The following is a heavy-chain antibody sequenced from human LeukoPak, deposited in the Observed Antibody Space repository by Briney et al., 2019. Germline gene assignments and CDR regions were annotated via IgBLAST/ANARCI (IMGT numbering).Heavy chain of an antibody. D-gene: IGHD2-2*01. CDR3: ARSDRFRVHCSSTSCYGWYFDL. V-gene: IGHV3-23*01. CDR1: GFTFNNYA. J-gene: IGHJ2*01. CDR2: ISGSGGNT. Sequence: PGGSLRLSCAASGFTFNNYAIYWVRQAPGKGLEWVSAISGSGGNTYDADSVKGRFTISRDNSKNTLYLQMNSLRVEDTAVYYCARSDRFRVHCSSTSCYGWYFDLWGRGTLVTVSS.